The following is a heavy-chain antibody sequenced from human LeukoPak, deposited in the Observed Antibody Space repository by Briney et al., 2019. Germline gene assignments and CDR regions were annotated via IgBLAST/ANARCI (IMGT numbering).Heavy chain of an antibody. CDR3: ARGYPTTAPFAFDI. CDR2: INPNSGGT. CDR1: GYTFTGYY. J-gene: IGHJ3*02. D-gene: IGHD1-1*01. Sequence: ASVKVSCKASGYTFTGYYMHWVRQAPGQGLEWMGWINPNSGGTNYAQKFQGRVTMTRDTSISTAYMELSRLRSDDTAVYYCARGYPTTAPFAFDIWGQGIMVTVSS. V-gene: IGHV1-2*02.